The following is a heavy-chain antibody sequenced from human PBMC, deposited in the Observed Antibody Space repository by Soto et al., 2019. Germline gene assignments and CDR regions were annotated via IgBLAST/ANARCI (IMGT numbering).Heavy chain of an antibody. CDR2: IYWDDDK. D-gene: IGHD3-16*01. Sequence: QITLKESGPTLVKPTQTLTLTCTFSGFSLSTTAVGVGWIRQPPGKALEWLAFIYWDDDKRYSPSLKGRLTVTTDTPKNQVVLTMTDMVPVETATYYCAHRDTSLDPRGEFDYWGQGTLVTVSS. J-gene: IGHJ4*02. CDR3: AHRDTSLDPRGEFDY. V-gene: IGHV2-5*02. CDR1: GFSLSTTAVG.